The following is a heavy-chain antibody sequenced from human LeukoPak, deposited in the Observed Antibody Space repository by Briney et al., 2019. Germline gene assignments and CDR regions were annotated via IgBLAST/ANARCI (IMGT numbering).Heavy chain of an antibody. CDR3: AGRRYYDSGSVILYGMDV. CDR2: IYNSGNT. CDR1: GGSFNSYY. V-gene: IGHV4-59*08. J-gene: IGHJ6*02. D-gene: IGHD3-10*01. Sequence: SETLSLTCTVSGGSFNSYYWSWIRQPPGKGLEWIGYIYNSGNTKSNPSLKSRVTISADTSKNQFSLMLRSVTAADTAVYYCAGRRYYDSGSVILYGMDVWGQGTTVTVSS.